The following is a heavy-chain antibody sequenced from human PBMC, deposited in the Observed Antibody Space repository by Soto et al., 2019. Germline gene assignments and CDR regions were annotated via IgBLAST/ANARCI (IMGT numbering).Heavy chain of an antibody. CDR3: ARSRGGDFWSGDFDY. CDR1: GYTFTSYY. J-gene: IGHJ4*02. D-gene: IGHD3-3*01. CDR2: INPSGGST. V-gene: IGHV1-46*01. Sequence: ASVKVSCKASGYTFTSYYMHWVRQAPGQGLEWMGIINPSGGSTSYAQKFQGRVTMTRDTSTSTVYMELSSLRSEDTALYYCARSRGGDFWSGDFDYWGQGTLVTVSS.